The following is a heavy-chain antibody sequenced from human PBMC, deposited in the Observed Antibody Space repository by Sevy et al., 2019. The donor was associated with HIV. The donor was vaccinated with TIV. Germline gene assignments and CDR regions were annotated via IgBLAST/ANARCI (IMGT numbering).Heavy chain of an antibody. Sequence: GGSLRLSCAASGFTVSSNYMSWVRQAPGKGLEWVSVIYSGGSTYYAGSVKGRFTISRDNSKNTLYLQMNSLRAEDTAAYYCARVNCSGGSCYYYYGMDVWGQGTTVTVSS. J-gene: IGHJ6*02. CDR3: ARVNCSGGSCYYYYGMDV. D-gene: IGHD2-15*01. V-gene: IGHV3-53*01. CDR2: IYSGGST. CDR1: GFTVSSNY.